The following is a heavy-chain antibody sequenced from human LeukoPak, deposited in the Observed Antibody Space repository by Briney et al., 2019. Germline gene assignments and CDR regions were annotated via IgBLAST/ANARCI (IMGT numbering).Heavy chain of an antibody. J-gene: IGHJ4*02. Sequence: GGSLRLSCAASKFTFSDYYKSWIRQAPGKGLEWVSYISSISSTMYYADSVKGRFTISRDNAKNSLYLQMNSLRAEDTAIYYCARCGDGLPCDFDYWGQGTLVTVSS. D-gene: IGHD3-10*01. CDR3: ARCGDGLPCDFDY. CDR2: ISSISSTM. V-gene: IGHV3-11*04. CDR1: KFTFSDYY.